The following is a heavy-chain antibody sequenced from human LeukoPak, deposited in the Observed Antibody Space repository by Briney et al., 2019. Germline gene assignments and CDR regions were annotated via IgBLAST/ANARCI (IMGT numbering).Heavy chain of an antibody. CDR1: GFSLSTSGVG. V-gene: IGHV2-5*02. D-gene: IGHD5-24*01. CDR3: AHMGIEMATTKYYFDY. J-gene: IGHJ4*02. CDR2: IYWDDDK. Sequence: SGPTLVNPTQTLTLTCTFSGFSLSTSGVGVGWIRQPPGKALEWLALIYWDDDKRYIPSLKSRLTITKDTSKNQVVLTMTNMDPVDTATYYCAHMGIEMATTKYYFDYWGQGTLVTVSS.